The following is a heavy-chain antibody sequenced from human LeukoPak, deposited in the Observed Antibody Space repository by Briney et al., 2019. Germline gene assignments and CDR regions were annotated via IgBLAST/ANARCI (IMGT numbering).Heavy chain of an antibody. D-gene: IGHD6-19*01. J-gene: IGHJ4*02. V-gene: IGHV3-66*01. Sequence: GGSLRLSCAASGFTVSSNFMSWVRQAPGKGLEWVSVIYSGGMTYYADSVKGRFTISRDNSKNTLYLQMNSLRVEDMAVYYCARALYNRGWYPDYFDSWGQGALVTVSS. CDR2: IYSGGMT. CDR3: ARALYNRGWYPDYFDS. CDR1: GFTVSSNF.